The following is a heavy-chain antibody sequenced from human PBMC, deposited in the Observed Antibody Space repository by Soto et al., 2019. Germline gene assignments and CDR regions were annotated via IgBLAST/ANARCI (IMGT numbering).Heavy chain of an antibody. J-gene: IGHJ6*02. D-gene: IGHD2-8*01. CDR1: GGTFSTSA. CDR2: IMPIFRTP. Sequence: QVQLEQSGAEVKKPGSSVKVSCKASGGTFSTSAISWVRQAPGQGLAWMGGIMPIFRTPDYAQKFQGRVTVSADESTSTAYMELSGLRSDDTAVYYCARDNDRPQLGGNYYYILDVWGQGTTITVSS. CDR3: ARDNDRPQLGGNYYYILDV. V-gene: IGHV1-69*12.